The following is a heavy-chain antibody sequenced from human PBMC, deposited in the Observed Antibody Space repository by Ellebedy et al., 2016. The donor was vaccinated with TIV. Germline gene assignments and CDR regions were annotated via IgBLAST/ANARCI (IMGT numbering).Heavy chain of an antibody. D-gene: IGHD2-15*01. J-gene: IGHJ6*02. Sequence: GGSLRLXXAASGFTFSTYGMHWVRQAPGKGLEWVAIIWYDGSKEYYADSVKGRFTVSRDNSKSTLYLQMNSLRGEDTAVYYCARGDCSAGDCPLELSGLDIWGQGTTVTVSS. CDR2: IWYDGSKE. V-gene: IGHV3-33*01. CDR1: GFTFSTYG. CDR3: ARGDCSAGDCPLELSGLDI.